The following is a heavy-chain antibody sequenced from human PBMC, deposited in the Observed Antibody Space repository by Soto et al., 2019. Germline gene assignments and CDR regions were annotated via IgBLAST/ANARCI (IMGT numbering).Heavy chain of an antibody. J-gene: IGHJ6*04. CDR3: ARGLSSRWDGYYYCNSGMAV. Sequence: PSCSLAISCAVYRGSFYCSYWGWIRKTPGKGLDWIGEINHSGSTNYNPSLKSRVTISIDMSKNQFSLKLSSVTAADTAVYYCARGLSSRWDGYYYCNSGMAVRGKGTTVTGSS. CDR2: INHSGST. V-gene: IGHV4-34*01. CDR1: RGSFYCSY. D-gene: IGHD1-26*01.